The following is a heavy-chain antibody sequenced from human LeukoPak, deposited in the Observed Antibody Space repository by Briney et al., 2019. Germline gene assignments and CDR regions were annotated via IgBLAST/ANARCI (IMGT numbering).Heavy chain of an antibody. J-gene: IGHJ4*02. D-gene: IGHD3-3*01. CDR1: GGSISSSSYY. CDR2: IYYSGST. CDR3: ASTIFGVLYYFDY. V-gene: IGHV4-39*01. Sequence: SETLSLTCTVSGGSISSSSYYWGWIRQPPGKGLEWIGSIYYSGSTYYNPSLKSRVTISVDTSKDQFSLKLSSVTAADTAVYYCASTIFGVLYYFDYWGQGTRVSVSS.